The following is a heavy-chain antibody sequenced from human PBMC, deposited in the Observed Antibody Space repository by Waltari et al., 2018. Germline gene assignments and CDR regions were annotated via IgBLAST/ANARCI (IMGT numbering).Heavy chain of an antibody. CDR3: ARDTEIDP. V-gene: IGHV3-33*01. CDR2: IWYDGSNK. CDR1: GFTFSSYG. J-gene: IGHJ5*02. Sequence: QVQLVESGGGVVQPGRSLRLSCAASGFTFSSYGMHWVRQAPGKGLEWVAVIWYDGSNKNYADSVKGRFTISRDNSKNTLYLQMNSLRAEDTAVYYCARDTEIDPWGQGTLVTVSS.